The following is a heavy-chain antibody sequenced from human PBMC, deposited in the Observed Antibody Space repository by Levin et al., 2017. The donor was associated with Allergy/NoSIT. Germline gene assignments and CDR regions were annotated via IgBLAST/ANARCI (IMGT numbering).Heavy chain of an antibody. J-gene: IGHJ4*02. CDR1: GFTFSNYA. V-gene: IGHV3-30-3*01. D-gene: IGHD3-10*01. CDR3: ARSEGSGSNKRAPGY. Sequence: GESLKISCAASGFTFSNYAMHWVRQAPGKGLEWVAVISYDGSNKYYADSVKGRFTISRDNSKNTLYVQMNSLRVEDTAVYYCARSEGSGSNKRAPGYWGQGTLVTVSS. CDR2: ISYDGSNK.